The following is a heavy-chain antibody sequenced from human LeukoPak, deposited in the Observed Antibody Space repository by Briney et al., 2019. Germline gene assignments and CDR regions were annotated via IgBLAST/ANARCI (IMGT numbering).Heavy chain of an antibody. CDR2: IYHSGST. CDR1: GGSISSYY. D-gene: IGHD2-8*01. V-gene: IGHV4-59*12. CDR3: ARDRYCTNGVCPAI. J-gene: IGHJ4*02. Sequence: SETLSLTCTVSGGSISSYYWSWIRQPPGKGLEWIGYIYHSGSTYYNPSLKSRVTISVDRSKNQFSLKLSSVTAADTAVYYCARDRYCTNGVCPAIWGQGTLVTVSS.